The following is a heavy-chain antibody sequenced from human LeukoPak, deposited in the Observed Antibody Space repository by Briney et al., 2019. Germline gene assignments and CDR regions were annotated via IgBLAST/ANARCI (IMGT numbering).Heavy chain of an antibody. CDR1: GFTLSSYE. Sequence: GGSLRLSCIVSGFTLSSYEMTWFRQAPGKGLEWVSSIGYSGSDTHYADSVKGRFTISRDNAKNSLYLQMNSLRAEDTAVYYCARKLRYFDWLSASRDAFDIWGQGTMVTVSS. D-gene: IGHD3-9*01. CDR2: IGYSGSDT. V-gene: IGHV3-48*03. J-gene: IGHJ3*02. CDR3: ARKLRYFDWLSASRDAFDI.